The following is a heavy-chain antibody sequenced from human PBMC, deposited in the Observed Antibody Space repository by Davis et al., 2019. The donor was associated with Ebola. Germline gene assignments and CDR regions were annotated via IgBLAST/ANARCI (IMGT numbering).Heavy chain of an antibody. CDR2: IYYSGST. D-gene: IGHD4-17*01. V-gene: IGHV4-59*01. J-gene: IGHJ4*02. Sequence: MPSETLSLTCTVSGGSISNYYWSWIRQPPGKGLEWIGYIYYSGSTNYNPSLKSRVTISLDTSKNQFSLKMTSVTTADTAVYYCARGNDDYVAFDSWGQGNLVTVSS. CDR1: GGSISNYY. CDR3: ARGNDDYVAFDS.